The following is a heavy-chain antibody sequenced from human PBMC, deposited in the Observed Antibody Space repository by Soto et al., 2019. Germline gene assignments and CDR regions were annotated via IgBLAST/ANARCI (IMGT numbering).Heavy chain of an antibody. V-gene: IGHV1-18*01. CDR1: GYGFTTYG. J-gene: IGHJ4*02. Sequence: QVHLVQSGAEVKKPGASVKVSCKGSGYGFTTYGITWVRQAPGQGLEWMAWISAHNGNTNYAQKLQGRVTVTRDTSTSTAYMEVRGLRSDDTAVYYCARGRYGDYCGQGALVTVSS. D-gene: IGHD1-1*01. CDR2: ISAHNGNT. CDR3: ARGRYGDY.